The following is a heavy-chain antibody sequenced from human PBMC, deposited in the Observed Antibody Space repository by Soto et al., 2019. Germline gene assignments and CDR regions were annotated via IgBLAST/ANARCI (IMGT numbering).Heavy chain of an antibody. CDR3: ARLAPPMDV. CDR1: GYTFTSYG. CDR2: ISAYNANT. V-gene: IGHV1-18*01. J-gene: IGHJ6*02. Sequence: QVQLVQSGAEVKKPGASVKVSCKASGYTFTSYGISWVRQAPGQGLEWMGWISAYNANTKYAQKLQGRVTMTTVTSTSPAPMELRSLSSDDPALYYCARLAPPMDVWGQGTTVTVS.